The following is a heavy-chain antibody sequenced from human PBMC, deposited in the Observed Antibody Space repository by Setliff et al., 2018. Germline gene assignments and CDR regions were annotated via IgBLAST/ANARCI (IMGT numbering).Heavy chain of an antibody. V-gene: IGHV5-51*01. CDR3: ARDFYSYGSRSYYKTNLDY. J-gene: IGHJ4*02. CDR2: VYPGDSDT. CDR1: GYTFFNYW. D-gene: IGHD3-10*01. Sequence: GESLKISCQASGYTFFNYWIDWVRQMPGKGLEWMGMVYPGDSDTKYSPSSEGRVTVSVDKSTNTAYLQWTSLRASDTAMYYCARDFYSYGSRSYYKTNLDYWGQGTQVTVPQ.